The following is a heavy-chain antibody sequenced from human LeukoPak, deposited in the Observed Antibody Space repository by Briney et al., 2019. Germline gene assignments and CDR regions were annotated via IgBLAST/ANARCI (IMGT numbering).Heavy chain of an antibody. V-gene: IGHV3-48*02. CDR2: ISSSSSTI. CDR3: ARAYDSSWHNFDY. Sequence: GGSLRLSCAASGFTFSSYSMNWVRQAPGKGLEWVSYISSSSSTIYYADSVKGRFTISRDISKNTLYLEMDSLRYEDTAVYYCARAYDSSWHNFDYWGQGSLVTVSS. CDR1: GFTFSSYS. D-gene: IGHD6-13*01. J-gene: IGHJ4*02.